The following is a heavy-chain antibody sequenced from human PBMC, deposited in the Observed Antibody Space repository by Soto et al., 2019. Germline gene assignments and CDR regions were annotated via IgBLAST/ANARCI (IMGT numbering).Heavy chain of an antibody. CDR3: AKSLWFGTQPEI. J-gene: IGHJ4*02. CDR1: GGSFSSNY. D-gene: IGHD3-10*01. CDR2: ISPSGTT. Sequence: WETLSLTCAVYGGSFSSNYWTWFRQPPGKGLEWIGEISPSGTTKYIPSLKSRGTISVDTSRKQFFLKVTSVSAADTAVYYCAKSLWFGTQPEIWGPGTLLTVSS. V-gene: IGHV4-34*01.